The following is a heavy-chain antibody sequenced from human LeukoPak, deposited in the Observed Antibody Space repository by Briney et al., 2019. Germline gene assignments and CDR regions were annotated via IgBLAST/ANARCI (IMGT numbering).Heavy chain of an antibody. Sequence: PGGSLRLSCATSGFSFSDYTINWVRQAPGKGLEWVSSISPRSSYIYYADSVKGRFTISRDNAKNSLYLQMNSLRAEDTAVYYCARWGYSSGSWGQGTLVTVSS. J-gene: IGHJ5*02. V-gene: IGHV3-21*01. CDR1: GFSFSDYT. D-gene: IGHD6-19*01. CDR2: ISPRSSYI. CDR3: ARWGYSSGS.